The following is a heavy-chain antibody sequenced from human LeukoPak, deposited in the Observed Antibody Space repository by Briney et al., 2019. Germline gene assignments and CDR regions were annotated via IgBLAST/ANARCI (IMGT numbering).Heavy chain of an antibody. CDR1: GFTFSSYS. V-gene: IGHV3-48*01. Sequence: GGSLRLSCAASGFTFSSYSMNWVRQAPGKGLEWVSYISSSSSTIYYADSVKGRFTISRDNAKNSLYLQMNSLRAEDTAVYYCAKGPWYSSSWYIGYWGQGTLVTVSS. CDR2: ISSSSSTI. J-gene: IGHJ4*02. CDR3: AKGPWYSSSWYIGY. D-gene: IGHD6-13*01.